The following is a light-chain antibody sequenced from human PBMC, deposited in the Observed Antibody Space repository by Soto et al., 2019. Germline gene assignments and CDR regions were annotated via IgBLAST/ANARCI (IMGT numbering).Light chain of an antibody. J-gene: IGKJ1*01. CDR2: GAS. CDR3: QQYNNWLIT. Sequence: EIVMTQSPATLSVSPGARATLSCRASQSVSSNLAWYQQKPGQAPRLLIYGASTRATGIPARFSGSGSGTEFTLTISSLQSEDFAVYYCQQYNNWLITFGQGTKVDIK. CDR1: QSVSSN. V-gene: IGKV3-15*01.